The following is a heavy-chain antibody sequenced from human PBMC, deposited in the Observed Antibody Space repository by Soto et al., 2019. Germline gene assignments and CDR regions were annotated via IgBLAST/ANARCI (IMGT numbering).Heavy chain of an antibody. D-gene: IGHD3-16*02. Sequence: GASVKVSCKASGYTFTSYAMHWVRQAPGQRLEWMGWINAGNGNTKYSQKFQGRVTITRDTSASTAYMELSSLRAEDTAVYYCAKGYVWGSYRPSMDVWGHGTTVTAP. V-gene: IGHV1-3*01. CDR2: INAGNGNT. CDR3: AKGYVWGSYRPSMDV. J-gene: IGHJ6*02. CDR1: GYTFTSYA.